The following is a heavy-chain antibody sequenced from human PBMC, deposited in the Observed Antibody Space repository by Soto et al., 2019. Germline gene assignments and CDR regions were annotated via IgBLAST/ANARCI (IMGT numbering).Heavy chain of an antibody. CDR3: ARGDCSSTSCYEYYYYYGMDV. CDR1: GGTFSSYA. Sequence: QVQLVQSGAEVKKPGSSVKVSCKASGGTFSSYAISWVRQAPGQGLEWMGGIIPIFGTANYAQKFQGRVTITADESTSTVYMELSSLRSEDTAVYYCARGDCSSTSCYEYYYYYGMDVWGQGTTVTVSS. V-gene: IGHV1-69*01. CDR2: IIPIFGTA. D-gene: IGHD2-2*01. J-gene: IGHJ6*02.